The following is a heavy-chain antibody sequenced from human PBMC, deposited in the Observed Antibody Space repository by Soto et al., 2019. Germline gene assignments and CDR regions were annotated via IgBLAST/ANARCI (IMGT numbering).Heavy chain of an antibody. J-gene: IGHJ6*02. CDR2: INPNSGGT. Sequence: GASVKVSCKASGYTFTGYYMHWVRQAPGQGLEWMGWINPNSGGTNYAQKFQGRVTMTRDTSISTAYMELSRLRSDDTAVYYCARDISSKADHYYYYGMDVWGQGPTVTVSS. CDR3: ARDISSKADHYYYYGMDV. V-gene: IGHV1-2*02. D-gene: IGHD4-4*01. CDR1: GYTFTGYY.